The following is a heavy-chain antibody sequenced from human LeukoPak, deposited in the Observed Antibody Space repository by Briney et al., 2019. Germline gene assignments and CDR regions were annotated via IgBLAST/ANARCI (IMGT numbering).Heavy chain of an antibody. D-gene: IGHD2-15*01. Sequence: ASVKVSFTASVYTFTSYGITWVRQAPGQGVEWMGWISTYNGNTNYAQKLQGRVTMTTDTSTSTAYMELRSLRSDDTAVYYCARGPYCSGGTCYSQYFDFWGQGTLVPVSS. V-gene: IGHV1-18*01. J-gene: IGHJ4*02. CDR2: ISTYNGNT. CDR3: ARGPYCSGGTCYSQYFDF. CDR1: VYTFTSYG.